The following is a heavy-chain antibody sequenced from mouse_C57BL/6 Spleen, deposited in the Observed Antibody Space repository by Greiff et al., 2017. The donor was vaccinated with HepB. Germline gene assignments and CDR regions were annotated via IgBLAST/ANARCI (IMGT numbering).Heavy chain of an antibody. CDR3: ARFLNWDWYFDV. CDR2: INPNNGGT. CDR1: GYTFTDYY. J-gene: IGHJ1*03. D-gene: IGHD4-1*01. V-gene: IGHV1-26*01. Sequence: EVQLQQSGPELVKPGASVKISCKASGYTFTDYYMNWVKQSHGKSLEWIGDINPNNGGTSYNQKFKGKATLTVDKSSSTAYMELRSLTSEDSAVYYCARFLNWDWYFDVWGTGTTVTVSS.